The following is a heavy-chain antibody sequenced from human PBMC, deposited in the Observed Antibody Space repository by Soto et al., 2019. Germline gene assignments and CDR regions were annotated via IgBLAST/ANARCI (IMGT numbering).Heavy chain of an antibody. V-gene: IGHV4-31*03. D-gene: IGHD2-21*02. CDR3: ARDLRLDS. Sequence: QVQLQESGPGLVKPSDTLSLTCTVSGGSISSGGYYWNWIRQYPGKGLEWIAYIYQSGTPYYNPSLKSRATISIDWSKNQFSLMLDSVTSAHTAVYYCARDLRLDSWGPGTLVTVSS. CDR1: GGSISSGGYY. CDR2: IYQSGTP. J-gene: IGHJ4*02.